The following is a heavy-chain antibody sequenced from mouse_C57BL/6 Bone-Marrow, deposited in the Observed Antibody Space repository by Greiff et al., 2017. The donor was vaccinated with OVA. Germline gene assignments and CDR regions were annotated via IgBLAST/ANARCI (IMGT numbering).Heavy chain of an antibody. D-gene: IGHD1-1*01. V-gene: IGHV1-4*01. CDR3: ARDYGSRDY. CDR2: INPSSGDT. J-gene: IGHJ2*01. Sequence: QVQLKESGAELVRPGASVKMSCKASGYTFTSYTMHWVKQRPGQGLEWIGYINPSSGDTKYNQKFKDKATLTADKSSSTAYMQLSSLSTEDSAVYFCARDYGSRDYWGQGTTLTVSS. CDR1: GYTFTSYT.